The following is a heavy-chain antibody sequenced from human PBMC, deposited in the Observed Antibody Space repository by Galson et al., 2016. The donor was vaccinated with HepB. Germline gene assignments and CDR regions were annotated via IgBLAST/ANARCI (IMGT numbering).Heavy chain of an antibody. D-gene: IGHD5-12*01. Sequence: QSGAEVKKPGESLQISCKGSEYNFTNYWIAWVRQMPGKGLEWMGIVYPGDSDPKYSPSFQGQVTISADKSISTAYLQWSSLKASDTAMYYCARRGYSGYAWFDSWGQGTLVAVSS. CDR3: ARRGYSGYAWFDS. CDR1: EYNFTNYW. CDR2: VYPGDSDP. J-gene: IGHJ5*01. V-gene: IGHV5-51*01.